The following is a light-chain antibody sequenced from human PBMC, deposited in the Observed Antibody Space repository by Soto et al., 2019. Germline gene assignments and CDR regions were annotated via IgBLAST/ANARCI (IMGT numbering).Light chain of an antibody. CDR2: DAS. CDR1: QSVSSSY. Sequence: EIVLTQSPGTLSLSPGQRATLSCRASQSVSSSYLAWYQQKPGQAPRLLIYDASSRATGIPDRFGGSGSGIDFTLTISRLEPEDFAVYYCQHYGSSPYTFGQGTKLDI. V-gene: IGKV3-20*01. CDR3: QHYGSSPYT. J-gene: IGKJ2*01.